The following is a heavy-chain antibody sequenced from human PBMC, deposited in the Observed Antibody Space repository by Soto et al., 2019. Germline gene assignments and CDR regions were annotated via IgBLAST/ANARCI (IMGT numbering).Heavy chain of an antibody. CDR2: ISGSGATT. V-gene: IGHV3-23*01. CDR1: GFTFANYA. CDR3: ANQGYYGSGSYALGEFEY. D-gene: IGHD3-10*01. Sequence: EVQLLESGGGLVQPGGSLRLSCAASGFTFANYAMSWVRQAPGKGLEWVSAISGSGATTHYADSVKGRFTVSRDNSKNTLYLQMNSLRAEDAAVYYCANQGYYGSGSYALGEFEYWGQGTLVTVSA. J-gene: IGHJ4*02.